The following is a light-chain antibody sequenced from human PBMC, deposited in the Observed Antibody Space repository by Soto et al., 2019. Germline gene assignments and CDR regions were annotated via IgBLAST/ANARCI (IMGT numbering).Light chain of an antibody. CDR1: QSASSSY. CDR2: GAS. V-gene: IGKV3-20*01. Sequence: EIVLTQSPGTLSLSPGERATLSCRAIQSASSSYLAWYQRKPGQAPRLLIYGASSRATGIPDRFSGSGSGTDFTLSISRLEPEDFAVYYCQQYGSSPVTFGQGTKV. J-gene: IGKJ1*01. CDR3: QQYGSSPVT.